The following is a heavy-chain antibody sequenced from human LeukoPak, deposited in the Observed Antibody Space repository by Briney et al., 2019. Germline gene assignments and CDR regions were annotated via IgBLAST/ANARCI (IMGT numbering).Heavy chain of an antibody. CDR3: ARPLYSSGWYGSAYFDY. CDR2: INPSGGST. CDR1: GYTFTGYY. J-gene: IGHJ4*02. D-gene: IGHD6-19*01. Sequence: GASVKVSCKASGYTFTGYYMHWVRQAPGQGLEWMGWINPSGGSTSYAQKFQGRVTMTRDTSTSTVYMELSSLRSEDTAVYYCARPLYSSGWYGSAYFDYWGQGTLVTVSS. V-gene: IGHV1-46*01.